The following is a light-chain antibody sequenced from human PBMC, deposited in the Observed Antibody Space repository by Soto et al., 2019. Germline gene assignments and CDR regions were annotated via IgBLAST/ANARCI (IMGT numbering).Light chain of an antibody. CDR3: SSYRSGGTAV. CDR2: EVS. CDR1: NSDVGGFNY. V-gene: IGLV2-14*01. J-gene: IGLJ2*01. Sequence: HSALTQPASVSGSPGQSITISCTGTNSDVGGFNYVSWYQQHPGKAPKLMIYEVSNRPSGVSNRFSGSKSGNTASLTISGLQAEDEADYYCSSYRSGGTAVFGGGTKVTVL.